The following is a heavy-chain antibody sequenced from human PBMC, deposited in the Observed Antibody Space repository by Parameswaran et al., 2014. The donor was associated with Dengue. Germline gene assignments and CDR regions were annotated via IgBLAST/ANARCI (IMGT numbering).Heavy chain of an antibody. Sequence: GVLRLSCAASGFTFSSYAMSWVRRGVQGRGLEWVSAISGSGGSTYYADSVKGRFTISRDNSKNTLYLQMNSLRAEDTAVYYCAKVRGYSGYYYGMDVWGQGTTVTVSS. CDR3: AKVRGYSGYYYGMDV. CDR1: GFTFSSYA. V-gene: IGHV3-23*01. J-gene: IGHJ6*02. CDR2: ISGSGGST. D-gene: IGHD5-12*01.